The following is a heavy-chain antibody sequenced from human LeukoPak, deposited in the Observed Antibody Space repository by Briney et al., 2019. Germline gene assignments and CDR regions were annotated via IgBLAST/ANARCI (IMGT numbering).Heavy chain of an antibody. CDR1: GGSISSGGYS. V-gene: IGHV4-30-2*01. Sequence: PSETLSLTCTVSGGSISSGGYSWSWIRQPPGTGLEWIGYIYHSGSTYYNPSLKSRVTISVDRSKNQFSLKLSPVTAADTAVYYCARVLLEAFDIWGQGTMVTVSS. D-gene: IGHD3-10*01. J-gene: IGHJ3*02. CDR2: IYHSGST. CDR3: ARVLLEAFDI.